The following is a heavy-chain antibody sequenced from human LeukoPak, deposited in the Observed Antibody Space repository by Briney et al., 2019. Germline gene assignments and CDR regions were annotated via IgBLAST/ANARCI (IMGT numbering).Heavy chain of an antibody. CDR2: ISYDGSNK. D-gene: IGHD5-12*01. CDR3: ARGPSGYHNT. Sequence: AGGSLRLSCAASGFTFSSYGMHWVRQAPGKGLGWVVVISYDGSNKYYADSVKGRFTISRDNSKNTLYLQMNSLRAEDTAVYYCARGPSGYHNTGGQGTLVTVSS. V-gene: IGHV3-30*03. J-gene: IGHJ4*02. CDR1: GFTFSSYG.